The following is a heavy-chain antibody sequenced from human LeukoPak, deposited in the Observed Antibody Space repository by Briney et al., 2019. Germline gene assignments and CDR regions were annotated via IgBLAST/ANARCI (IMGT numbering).Heavy chain of an antibody. CDR1: GFTFSSYS. Sequence: GGSLRLSCAASGFTFSSYSMNWVRQAPGKGLEWVSCISSSSSYIYYADSVKGRFTISRDNAKNSLYLQMNSLRAEDTAVYYCARDANYYDSSGYSDAFDIWGQGTMVTVSS. CDR3: ARDANYYDSSGYSDAFDI. J-gene: IGHJ3*02. D-gene: IGHD3-22*01. V-gene: IGHV3-21*01. CDR2: ISSSSSYI.